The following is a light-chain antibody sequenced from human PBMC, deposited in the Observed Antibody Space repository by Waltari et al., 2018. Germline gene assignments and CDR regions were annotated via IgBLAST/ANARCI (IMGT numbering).Light chain of an antibody. V-gene: IGKV3-20*01. CDR3: QKYVSLPAT. Sequence: ETVLTQSPGTLSLSPGDRATISCKASDSVGIYLAWYQQKPGQAPRLLIYHASNRATGIPDRFSGSGSGTDFSLTISRLEPEDFAVYYCQKYVSLPATFGQGTKVEI. CDR1: DSVGIY. J-gene: IGKJ1*01. CDR2: HAS.